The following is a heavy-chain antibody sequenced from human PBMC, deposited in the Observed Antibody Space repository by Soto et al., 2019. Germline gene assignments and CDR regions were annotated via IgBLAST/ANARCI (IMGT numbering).Heavy chain of an antibody. J-gene: IGHJ4*02. V-gene: IGHV4-31*11. CDR3: ARDKVSAGKNRFAY. CDR1: GGSIGSGGYY. Sequence: SETLSLTCAVSGGSIGSGGYYWSWIRQHPGKGLEWIGYIYYSGSTYYNPSLKSRVTISVDTSKNQFSLKLSSVTAADTAVYYCARDKVSAGKNRFAYWGQGTLVTVSS. CDR2: IYYSGST. D-gene: IGHD6-13*01.